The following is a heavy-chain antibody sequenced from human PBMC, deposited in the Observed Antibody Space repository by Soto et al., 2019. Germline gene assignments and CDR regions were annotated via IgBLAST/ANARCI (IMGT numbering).Heavy chain of an antibody. CDR1: GFTFSSYG. D-gene: IGHD6-6*01. J-gene: IGHJ6*02. CDR2: IWYDGSNK. CDR3: ARDGESSTSSVGDHYYYGMDV. V-gene: IGHV3-33*01. Sequence: QVQLVESGGGVVQPGRSLRLSCAASGFTFSSYGMHWVRQAPGKGLEWVAVIWYDGSNKYYVDSVKGRFTISRDNSKNKLYLQMNSLRAEDRAVYYCARDGESSTSSVGDHYYYGMDVWGQGITVTVSS.